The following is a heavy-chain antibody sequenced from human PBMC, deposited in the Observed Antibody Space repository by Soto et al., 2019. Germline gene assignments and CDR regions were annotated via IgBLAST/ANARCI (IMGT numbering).Heavy chain of an antibody. Sequence: SETLSLTCTVSGGSISSTSYYWGWIRQPPGKGPEWIGEINHSGSTKYNPSLENRVTISVDTPKNQFSLKLNSVSAADTAVYYCARTGGMDVWSQGATVTVSS. CDR2: INHSGST. CDR1: GGSISSTSYY. V-gene: IGHV4-39*07. CDR3: ARTGGMDV. J-gene: IGHJ6*02.